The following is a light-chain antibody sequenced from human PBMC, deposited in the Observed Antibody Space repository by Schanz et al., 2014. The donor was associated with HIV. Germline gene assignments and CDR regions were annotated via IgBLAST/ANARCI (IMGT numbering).Light chain of an antibody. CDR1: QSVRTN. J-gene: IGKJ4*01. V-gene: IGKV3-15*01. Sequence: EIVMTQSPVTLSVSPGERATLSCRASQSVRTNLAWYQQKRGQAPRLLIYGASTRATGIPARFSGSGSGTDFTLTISNLEPEDFAVYYCQQRSNRPPGITFGGGTNVEIK. CDR3: QQRSNRPPGIT. CDR2: GAS.